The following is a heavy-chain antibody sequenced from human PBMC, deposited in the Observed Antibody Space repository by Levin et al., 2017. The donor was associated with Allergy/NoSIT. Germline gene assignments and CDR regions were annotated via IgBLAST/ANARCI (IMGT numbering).Heavy chain of an antibody. CDR3: ARGVYGMDL. CDR2: VNNDGSTT. J-gene: IGHJ6*02. V-gene: IGHV3-74*01. CDR1: GFTFSRYW. Sequence: TGGSLRLSCAASGFTFSRYWMHWVRQAPGKGLVWVSRVNNDGSTTGYADSVKGRFTISRDNAKNTVYLQMNSLRAEDTALYYCARGVYGMDLWGQGTTVTVSS.